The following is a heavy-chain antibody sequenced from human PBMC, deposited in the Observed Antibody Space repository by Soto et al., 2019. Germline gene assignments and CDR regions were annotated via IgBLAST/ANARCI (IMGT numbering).Heavy chain of an antibody. J-gene: IGHJ4*02. Sequence: ASVKVSCKASTGNYLHWVRQAPGQGLEWMGWINPNSGATHYAQKFQGRVTMTRDTSITPXXMXXXRXRXXXTXVXYCASFYYDSSDYEEYFDYWGQGTLVTVSS. CDR2: INPNSGAT. V-gene: IGHV1-2*02. CDR1: TGNY. CDR3: ASFYYDSSDYEEYFDY. D-gene: IGHD3-22*01.